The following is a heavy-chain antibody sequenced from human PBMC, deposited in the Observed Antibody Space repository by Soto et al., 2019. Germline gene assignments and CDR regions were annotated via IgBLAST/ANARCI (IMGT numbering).Heavy chain of an antibody. CDR1: GFTFSSYA. Sequence: EVQLLESGGGLVQPGVSLRLSCAASGFTFSSYAMTWVRQAPGRGLDWVSTIGDSGGSAFYAASVKGRFIISRDNSKNTLDLQMNSLRAEDTALYYCAKLGSASCYATADSWGQGTLVTVSS. D-gene: IGHD2-2*01. J-gene: IGHJ4*02. CDR2: IGDSGGSA. CDR3: AKLGSASCYATADS. V-gene: IGHV3-23*01.